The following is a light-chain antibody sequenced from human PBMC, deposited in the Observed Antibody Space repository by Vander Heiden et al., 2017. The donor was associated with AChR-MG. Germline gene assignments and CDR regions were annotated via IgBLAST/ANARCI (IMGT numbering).Light chain of an antibody. CDR1: QSISSY. J-gene: IGKJ1*01. CDR3: QQRYSTWT. V-gene: IGKV1-39*01. Sequence: DIQMTQSPSSLSASVGDRVTIPCRASQSISSYLNWYQQKPGKAPKLLIYAASSLQSGVPSRFSGSGSGTDFTLTMSSLQPEDVATYYCQQRYSTWTFGEGTKVEIK. CDR2: AAS.